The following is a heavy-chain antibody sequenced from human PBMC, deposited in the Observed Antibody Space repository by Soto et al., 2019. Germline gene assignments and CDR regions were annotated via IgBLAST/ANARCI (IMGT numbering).Heavy chain of an antibody. CDR1: GYTLTELS. CDR3: ARDKSSGSFEYFFDY. J-gene: IGHJ4*02. CDR2: FDPEDGET. D-gene: IGHD3-22*01. Sequence: GASVKVSCKVSGYTLTELSMHWVRQAPGKGLEWMGGFDPEDGETIYAQKFQGRVTMTTDTSTSTAYMELRSLRSDDTAIYFCARDKSSGSFEYFFDYWGPGTLVTVLL. V-gene: IGHV1-24*01.